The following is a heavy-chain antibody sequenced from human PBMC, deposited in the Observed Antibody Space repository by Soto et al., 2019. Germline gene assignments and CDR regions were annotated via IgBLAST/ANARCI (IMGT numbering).Heavy chain of an antibody. CDR3: ARSRPYYDFWSGYHSQEYYFDY. CDR2: IYHSGST. D-gene: IGHD3-3*01. CDR1: GGSISSGVYS. V-gene: IGHV4-30-2*01. J-gene: IGHJ4*02. Sequence: SETLSLTCAVSGGSISSGVYSWSWIRQPPGKGLEWIGYIYHSGSTYYNPSLKSRVTISVDRSKNQFSLKLSSVTAADTAVYYCARSRPYYDFWSGYHSQEYYFDYWGQGPLVTVSS.